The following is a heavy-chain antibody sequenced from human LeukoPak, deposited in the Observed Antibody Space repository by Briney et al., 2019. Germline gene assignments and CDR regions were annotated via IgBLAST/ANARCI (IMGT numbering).Heavy chain of an antibody. CDR2: IYYSGST. Sequence: PSETLSLTCTVSGGSISSSSYYWGWIRQPPGKGLEWIGSIYYSGSTYYNPSLKSRVTISVDTSKNQFSLKLSSVTAADTAVYYCARGEWQLPHNWFDPWGQGTLVTVSS. D-gene: IGHD6-6*01. CDR1: GGSISSSSYY. CDR3: ARGEWQLPHNWFDP. V-gene: IGHV4-39*07. J-gene: IGHJ5*02.